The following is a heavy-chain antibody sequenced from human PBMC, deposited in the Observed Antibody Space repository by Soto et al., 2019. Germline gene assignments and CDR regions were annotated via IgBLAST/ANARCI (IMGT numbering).Heavy chain of an antibody. J-gene: IGHJ6*02. V-gene: IGHV1-69*12. CDR2: IIPIFGTA. Sequence: QVQLVQSGAEVKKPGSSVKVSCKASGGTFSSYAISWVRQAPGQGLEWMGGIIPIFGTANYAQKFQGRVTITADEATSTAHVEVSGLRSGDRVVYCCAAPGLPHYYYYGRVFWGQGTTVTVPS. D-gene: IGHD5-18*01. CDR3: AAPGLPHYYYYGRVF. CDR1: GGTFSSYA.